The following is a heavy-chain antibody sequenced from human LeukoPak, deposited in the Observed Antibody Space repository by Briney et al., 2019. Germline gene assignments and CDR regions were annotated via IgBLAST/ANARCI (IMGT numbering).Heavy chain of an antibody. CDR3: TTDDLDYYASSGLEY. Sequence: PGGSLRLSCAASGFSFVNAWMSWVRQAPGKGLEWIGRIKSKGAGGTTDYVAAVKGRFTISREDSKNTLYLQMNSLTREDTAVYYCTTDDLDYYASSGLEYWGQGILVTVSS. D-gene: IGHD3-22*01. CDR2: IKSKGAGGTT. CDR1: GFSFVNAW. V-gene: IGHV3-15*01. J-gene: IGHJ4*02.